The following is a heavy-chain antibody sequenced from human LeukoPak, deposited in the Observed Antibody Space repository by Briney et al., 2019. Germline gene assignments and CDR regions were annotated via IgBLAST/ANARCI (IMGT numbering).Heavy chain of an antibody. J-gene: IGHJ3*02. CDR3: AKRDRTVTHAFDI. Sequence: PGRSLRLSCAASGFTFSSYGMHWVRQAPGKGLEWVAVISYDGSNKYYADSVNGRFTISRDNSENTLYLQMNSLRAEDTAVYYCAKRDRTVTHAFDIWGQGTMVTVSS. CDR1: GFTFSSYG. D-gene: IGHD4-17*01. CDR2: ISYDGSNK. V-gene: IGHV3-30*18.